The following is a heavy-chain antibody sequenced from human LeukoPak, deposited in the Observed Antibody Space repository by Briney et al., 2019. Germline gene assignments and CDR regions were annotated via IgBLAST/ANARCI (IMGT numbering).Heavy chain of an antibody. CDR2: IRTGNSDT. CDR1: GFTFSSYE. Sequence: GGSLRLSCAASGFTFSSYEMSWVRQAPGKGLEWVSYIRTGNSDTKYADSVKGRFTISRDNAKNSLFLQMNSLRAEDTAVYYCARETYYYFDYWGQGTLVTVSS. CDR3: ARETYYYFDY. V-gene: IGHV3-11*05. J-gene: IGHJ4*02. D-gene: IGHD1-26*01.